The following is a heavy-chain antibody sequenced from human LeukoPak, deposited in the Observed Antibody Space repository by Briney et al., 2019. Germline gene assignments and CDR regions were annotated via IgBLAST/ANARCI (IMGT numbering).Heavy chain of an antibody. D-gene: IGHD3-10*01. CDR3: ARVALWFGETYDY. Sequence: KPSETLSLTCAVYGGSFSGYYWSWIRQPPGKGLEWIGEINHSGSTNYNPSLKSRVTISVDTSKNQFPLKLSSVTAADTAVYYCARVALWFGETYDYWGQGTLVTVSS. J-gene: IGHJ4*02. V-gene: IGHV4-34*01. CDR2: INHSGST. CDR1: GGSFSGYY.